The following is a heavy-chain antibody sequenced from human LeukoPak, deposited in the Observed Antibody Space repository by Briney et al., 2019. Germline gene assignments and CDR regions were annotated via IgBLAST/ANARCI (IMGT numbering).Heavy chain of an antibody. D-gene: IGHD2-2*01. Sequence: SQTLSLTCALSGDSVSSNSVTWNWIRQCPSRGLEWLGRTYYRSTWYNDYAVSVRGRITVNPDTSKNQLSLHLNSVTPEDTAVYYCARRLTQYDCFDPWGQGILVTVSS. J-gene: IGHJ5*02. V-gene: IGHV6-1*01. CDR2: TYYRSTWYN. CDR1: GDSVSSNSVT. CDR3: ARRLTQYDCFDP.